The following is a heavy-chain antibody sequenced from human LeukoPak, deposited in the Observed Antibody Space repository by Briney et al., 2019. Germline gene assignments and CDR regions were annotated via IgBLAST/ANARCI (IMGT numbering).Heavy chain of an antibody. CDR2: IIPILGIA. D-gene: IGHD1-26*01. V-gene: IGHV1-69*04. CDR3: ARKRTPIYSALDY. Sequence: SVKVSCKASGGTFSSYAISWVRQAPGQGLEWMGRIIPILGIANYAQKLQGRVTMTTDTSTSTAYMELRSLRSDDTAVYYCARKRTPIYSALDYWGQGTLVTVSS. J-gene: IGHJ4*02. CDR1: GGTFSSYA.